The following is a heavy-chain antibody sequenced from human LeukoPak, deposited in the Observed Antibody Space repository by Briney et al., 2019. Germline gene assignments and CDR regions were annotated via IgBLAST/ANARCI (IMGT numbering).Heavy chain of an antibody. CDR3: ARDRRFGSTWYFWN. CDR2: IYSGGNT. J-gene: IGHJ4*02. CDR1: GLTHSRNY. D-gene: IGHD6-13*01. V-gene: IGHV3-53*01. Sequence: PGGSLTLSCAPSGLTHSRNYMSWVRQAPGKGLEWVSIIYSGGNTYYADAVKGRFTISRDNSNNTLYLQMNNLRAEDSAGYFWARDRRFGSTWYFWNWGEGTLVAVSS.